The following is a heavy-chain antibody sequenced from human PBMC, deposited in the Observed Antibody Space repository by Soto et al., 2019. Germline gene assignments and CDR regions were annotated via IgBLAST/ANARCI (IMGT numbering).Heavy chain of an antibody. V-gene: IGHV1-69*13. CDR2: IIPIFGTA. J-gene: IGHJ4*02. CDR1: GGTFSSYA. D-gene: IGHD2-15*01. Sequence: SVKVSCKASGGTFSSYAISWVLQAPGQGLEWMGGIIPIFGTANYAQKFQGRVTITADESTSTAYMELSSLRSEDTAVYYCARVGYCSGGSCYSVYFDYWGQGTLVTVSS. CDR3: ARVGYCSGGSCYSVYFDY.